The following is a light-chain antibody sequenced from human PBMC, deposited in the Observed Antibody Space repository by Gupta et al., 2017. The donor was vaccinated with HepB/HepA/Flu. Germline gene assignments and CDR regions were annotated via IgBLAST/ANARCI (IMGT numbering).Light chain of an antibody. CDR3: SSYTSSSTWV. J-gene: IGLJ3*02. Sequence: QSALTQPPSVSGPPGQSVPISCTGTSSDVGSYNRVSWYQQPPGTAPKLMIYEVSNRPSGVPDRFSGSKSGNTASLTISGLQAEDEADYYCSSYTSSSTWVFGGGTKLTVL. V-gene: IGLV2-18*02. CDR1: SSDVGSYNR. CDR2: EVS.